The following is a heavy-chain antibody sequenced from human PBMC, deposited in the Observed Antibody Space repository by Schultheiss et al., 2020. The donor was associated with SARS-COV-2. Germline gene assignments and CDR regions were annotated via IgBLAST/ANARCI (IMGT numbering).Heavy chain of an antibody. D-gene: IGHD6-13*01. J-gene: IGHJ6*02. Sequence: GGSLRLSCAASGFTFSSYAMHWVRQAPGKGLEWVAVISYDGSNKYYADSVKGRFTISRDNSKNTLYLQMNSLRAEDTAVYYCAREFEGIAAAGTDYYYYGMDVWGQGTTVTVSS. CDR3: AREFEGIAAAGTDYYYYGMDV. V-gene: IGHV3-30-3*01. CDR1: GFTFSSYA. CDR2: ISYDGSNK.